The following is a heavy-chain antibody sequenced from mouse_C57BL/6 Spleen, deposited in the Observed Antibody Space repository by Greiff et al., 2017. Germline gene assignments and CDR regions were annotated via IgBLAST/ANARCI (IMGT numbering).Heavy chain of an antibody. CDR1: GYTFTSYW. CDR2: IDPSDSYT. V-gene: IGHV1-69*01. Sequence: QVQLQQPGAELVMPGASVKLSCKASGYTFTSYWMHWVKPRPGQGLEWIGEIDPSDSYTNYNQKFKGKSTLTVDKSSSTAYMQLSSLTSEDSAVYYCALLRRNYFDYWGQGTTLTVSS. CDR3: ALLRRNYFDY. D-gene: IGHD2-10*01. J-gene: IGHJ2*01.